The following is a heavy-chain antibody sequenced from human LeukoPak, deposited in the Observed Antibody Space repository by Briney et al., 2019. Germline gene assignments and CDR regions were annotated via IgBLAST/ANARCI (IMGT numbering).Heavy chain of an antibody. CDR2: IYFSGST. J-gene: IGHJ4*02. CDR1: GGSISTYF. V-gene: IGHV4-59*08. Sequence: KPSETLSLTCTVSGGSISTYFWSWIRQPPGKGLEWIGHIYFSGSTNYNPSLESRVTISVDTSKNQFSLTLSSETAADTAVYYCARHKSSGSYPLDYWGQGILVTVSS. D-gene: IGHD3-22*01. CDR3: ARHKSSGSYPLDY.